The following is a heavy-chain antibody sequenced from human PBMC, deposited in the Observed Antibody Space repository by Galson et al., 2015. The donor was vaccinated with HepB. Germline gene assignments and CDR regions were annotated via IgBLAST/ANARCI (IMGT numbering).Heavy chain of an antibody. V-gene: IGHV3-21*01. J-gene: IGHJ4*02. D-gene: IGHD2-2*01. CDR1: GFTFSSYS. CDR3: ARDGSNCSSTSCPAG. Sequence: SLRLSCAASGFTFSSYSMNWVRQAPGKGLEWVSSISSSSSYIYYADSVKGRFTISRDNAKNSLYLQMNSLRAEDTAVYYCARDGSNCSSTSCPAGWGQGTLVTVSS. CDR2: ISSSSSYI.